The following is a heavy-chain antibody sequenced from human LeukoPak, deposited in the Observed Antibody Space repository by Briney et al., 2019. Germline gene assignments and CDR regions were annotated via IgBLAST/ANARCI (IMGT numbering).Heavy chain of an antibody. V-gene: IGHV3-64D*06. Sequence: GESLRLSCSASGFTFSNYAIHWVRQAPGKGLEYVSTISHVGGNTNYADSVKGRFTISRDNSKNTLYLQMSSLRAEDTAVYYCVRAAGRWYGYLDYWGQGTLVTVSS. CDR3: VRAAGRWYGYLDY. CDR1: GFTFSNYA. D-gene: IGHD6-13*01. J-gene: IGHJ4*02. CDR2: ISHVGGNT.